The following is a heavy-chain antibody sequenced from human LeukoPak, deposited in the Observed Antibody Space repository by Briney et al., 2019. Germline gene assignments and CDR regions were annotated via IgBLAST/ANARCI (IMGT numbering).Heavy chain of an antibody. V-gene: IGHV3-66*01. CDR2: IYSGGST. Sequence: GGSLRLSCAASGFTFSNAWMSWARQAPGKGLEWVSVIYSGGSTYYADSVKGRFTISRDNSKNTLYLQMNSLRAEDTAVYYCARDGAGSYGYDYWGQGTLVTVSS. CDR3: ARDGAGSYGYDY. J-gene: IGHJ4*02. D-gene: IGHD5-18*01. CDR1: GFTFSNAW.